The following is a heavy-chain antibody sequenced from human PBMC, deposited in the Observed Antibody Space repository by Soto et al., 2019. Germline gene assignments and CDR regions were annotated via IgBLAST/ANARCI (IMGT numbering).Heavy chain of an antibody. D-gene: IGHD3-10*01. J-gene: IGHJ5*02. CDR1: GYTFTSYG. CDR2: ISAYNGNT. Sequence: ASVNVSCKASGYTFTSYGISWMRQAPGQGLEWMGWISAYNGNTNYAQKLQGRVTMTTDTSTSTAYMELRSLRSDDTAVYYCARDVWFGELSPNWFDPWGQGTLVTVSS. V-gene: IGHV1-18*04. CDR3: ARDVWFGELSPNWFDP.